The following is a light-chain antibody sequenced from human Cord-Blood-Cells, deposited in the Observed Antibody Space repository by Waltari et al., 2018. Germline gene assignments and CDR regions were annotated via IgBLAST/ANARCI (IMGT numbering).Light chain of an antibody. V-gene: IGLV2-8*01. CDR1: SSDVGGSNS. CDR2: AVS. Sequence: QSALTQPPSASGSPGQSVTISCTGTSSDVGGSNSVSWYQQHPGKAPKLMIYAVSKRPSGVPDRFSGSKSGNTASLTVSGLQAEDEADYYCSSYAGSNNFVFGTGTKVTVL. J-gene: IGLJ1*01. CDR3: SSYAGSNNFV.